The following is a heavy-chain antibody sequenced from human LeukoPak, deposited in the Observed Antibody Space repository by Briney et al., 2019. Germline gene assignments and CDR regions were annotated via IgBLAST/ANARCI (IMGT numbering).Heavy chain of an antibody. V-gene: IGHV3-74*01. CDR3: ATKQWLAPPPNS. CDR1: GFTFSKYW. Sequence: GGSLRLSCAASGFTFSKYWMLWVRQAPGKGLESVSRINTDGTVTTYADSVKRRFTVSRDNADNTMFLQMNSVRDEDTAVYYCATKQWLAPPPNSWGQGTPVTVSS. CDR2: INTDGTVT. J-gene: IGHJ4*02. D-gene: IGHD6-19*01.